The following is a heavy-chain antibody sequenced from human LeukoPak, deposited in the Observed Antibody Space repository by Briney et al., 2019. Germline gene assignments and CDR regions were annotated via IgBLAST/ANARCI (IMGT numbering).Heavy chain of an antibody. CDR2: ISGSGDKT. J-gene: IGHJ3*02. Sequence: GGSLRLSCAASGFTFSSYAMSWVRQAPGIGLEWVSAISGSGDKTYYVDSVKGRYTISRDNSKNTLYLQMNSLRVEDTAVYYCAMQWLLLGAFDIWGQGTMVTVSS. CDR3: AMQWLLLGAFDI. D-gene: IGHD3-22*01. V-gene: IGHV3-23*01. CDR1: GFTFSSYA.